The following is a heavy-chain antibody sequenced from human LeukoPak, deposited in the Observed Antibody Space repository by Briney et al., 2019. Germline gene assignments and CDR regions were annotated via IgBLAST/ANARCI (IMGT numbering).Heavy chain of an antibody. CDR3: ARGALHVFDY. CDR1: GFTFRDYE. CDR2: ISTSGSTT. J-gene: IGHJ4*02. D-gene: IGHD3-10*02. Sequence: PGGSLRLSCAASGFTFRDYEINWVRQAPGKGLEWVSCISTSGSTTYYADSVKGRFTISRDNAKNSLFLQMNTLTVEDTAVYSCARGALHVFDYWGQGTPVTVSS. V-gene: IGHV3-48*03.